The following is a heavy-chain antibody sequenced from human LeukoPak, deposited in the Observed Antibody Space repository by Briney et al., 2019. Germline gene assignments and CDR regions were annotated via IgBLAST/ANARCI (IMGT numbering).Heavy chain of an antibody. D-gene: IGHD3-3*01. V-gene: IGHV3-23*01. CDR3: AREGDYWSGYARHAFDI. J-gene: IGHJ3*02. CDR1: GFTFSSYA. CDR2: ISGSGGST. Sequence: HPGGSLRLSCAASGFTFSSYAMSWVRQAPGKGLEWVSAISGSGGSTYYADSVKGRFAISRDKSKNTVYLQMNSLRPEDTAVYYCAREGDYWSGYARHAFDIWGQGTVVTVSS.